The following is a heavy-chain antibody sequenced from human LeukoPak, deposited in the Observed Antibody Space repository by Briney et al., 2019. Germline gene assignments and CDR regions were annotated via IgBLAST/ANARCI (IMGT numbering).Heavy chain of an antibody. J-gene: IGHJ4*02. Sequence: SETLSLTCTVSGGSISSSSYYWSWIRQPAWKGLEWIGRIYTSGSTNYNPSLKSRVTMSVDTSKNQFSLKLSSVTAADTAVYYCARAPPPPYYYDSSGYSFDYWGQGTLVTVSS. D-gene: IGHD3-22*01. CDR2: IYTSGST. CDR1: GGSISSSSYY. V-gene: IGHV4-61*02. CDR3: ARAPPPPYYYDSSGYSFDY.